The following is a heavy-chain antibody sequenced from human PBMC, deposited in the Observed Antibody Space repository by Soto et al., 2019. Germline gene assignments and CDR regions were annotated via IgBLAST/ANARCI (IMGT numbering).Heavy chain of an antibody. CDR1: GFTFSSFA. Sequence: GGSLRLSCKGSGFTFSSFAIQWVRQAPGKGLEWVAAISDDGTNKYTADSVKGRFTISRDNSRNTVYLQVNSPRPEDTAVYYRAKDRGVFNWATSYFDYWGQGALVTVSS. CDR2: ISDDGTNK. CDR3: AKDRGVFNWATSYFDY. D-gene: IGHD1-1*01. J-gene: IGHJ4*02. V-gene: IGHV3-30*04.